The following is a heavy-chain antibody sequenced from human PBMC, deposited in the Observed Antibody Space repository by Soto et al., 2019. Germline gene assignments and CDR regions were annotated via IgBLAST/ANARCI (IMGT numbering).Heavy chain of an antibody. D-gene: IGHD4-17*01. Sequence: SETLSLTCTVSGGSISSYYWSWIRQPPGKGLEWIGYVFYFGNTNYNPSLKSRVTISVDTSKNQFSLKLSSVTAADTAVYYCARDPRIYADPYYFDYWGQGTLVTVSS. CDR1: GGSISSYY. CDR2: VFYFGNT. J-gene: IGHJ4*02. V-gene: IGHV4-59*01. CDR3: ARDPRIYADPYYFDY.